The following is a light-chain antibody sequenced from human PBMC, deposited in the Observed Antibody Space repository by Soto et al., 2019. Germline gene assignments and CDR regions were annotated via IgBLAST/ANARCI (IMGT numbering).Light chain of an antibody. V-gene: IGLV2-23*02. CDR3: CSYAGNSEV. Sequence: QSALTQPASVSGSPGQSITIPCTGTSGDVGSYNLVSWYQQHPGKAPKLLIYEVTERPSGASNRFSGSKSGSTASLTISGLQPDDEADYYCCSYAGNSEVFGTGTKVTVL. CDR1: SGDVGSYNL. J-gene: IGLJ1*01. CDR2: EVT.